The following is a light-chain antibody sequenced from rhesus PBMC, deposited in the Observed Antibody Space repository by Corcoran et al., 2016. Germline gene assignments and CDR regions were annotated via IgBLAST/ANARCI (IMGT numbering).Light chain of an antibody. V-gene: IGKV1-28*02. CDR2: AAT. Sequence: DIQMTQSPSSLSASVGDTVTITCRASQDFSSYLSWFQQKPGKAPKLLIYAATTLQRGVPSRFSGRGSGKEFTRTISSLQPEDFATYYCQQYKTYPLTFGQGTKVEIK. CDR1: QDFSSY. CDR3: QQYKTYPLT. J-gene: IGKJ1*01.